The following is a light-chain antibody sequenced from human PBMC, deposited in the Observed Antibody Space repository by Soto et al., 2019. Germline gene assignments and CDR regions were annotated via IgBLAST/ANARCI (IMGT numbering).Light chain of an antibody. CDR1: QSIGKF. CDR2: AAS. CDR3: QQSYATPRT. V-gene: IGKV1-39*01. J-gene: IGKJ1*01. Sequence: DIQMTQSPSSLSASVGDRLTITCRASQSIGKFLNWYQQKPGTAPNLLISAASSLQSGVPSRFSGTGSWTEFTLTISSLQPEEFETYFCQQSYATPRTFGQGTKVEVK.